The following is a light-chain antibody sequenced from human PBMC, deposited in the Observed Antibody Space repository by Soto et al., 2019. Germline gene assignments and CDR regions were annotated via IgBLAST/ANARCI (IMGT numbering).Light chain of an antibody. Sequence: DIQMTQSPSTLSGSVGDRVTITCRASQTISSWLAWYQQKPGKAPKLLIYKASTLKSGVPSRFSGSGSGTEFTITISSLQPDNFATYYCQHYNSYSEAFGHGTKVEVK. CDR2: KAS. J-gene: IGKJ1*01. V-gene: IGKV1-5*03. CDR1: QTISSW. CDR3: QHYNSYSEA.